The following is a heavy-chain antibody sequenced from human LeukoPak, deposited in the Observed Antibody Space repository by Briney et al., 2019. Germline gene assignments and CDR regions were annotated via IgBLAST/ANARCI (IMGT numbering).Heavy chain of an antibody. CDR2: TIPIFRTS. J-gene: IGHJ3*02. CDR3: ARALVQPSGAFDI. D-gene: IGHD1-26*01. Sequence: ASVKVSCKTSGGTFNSYGFNWVRQAPGQGLEWMGGTIPIFRTSNYAQKFQGRVTITTDGSSTTAYMEMNNLRFDDTAVYYSARALVQPSGAFDIWGQGTLVTVSS. CDR1: GGTFNSYG. V-gene: IGHV1-69*05.